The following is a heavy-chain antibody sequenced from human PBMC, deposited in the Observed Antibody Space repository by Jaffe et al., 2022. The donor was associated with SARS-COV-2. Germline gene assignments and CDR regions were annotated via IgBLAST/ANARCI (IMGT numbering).Heavy chain of an antibody. Sequence: QVQLQESGPGLVRPSQTLSLICNVSGDPMNSGLYYWGWIRQLPGKGLEWIGYIHYKGTTFYSPSFKSRAAISVDTSKKQVSLKLSFVAAADTAVYYCARAADYGQYDLIDQWGQGTLVTVSS. V-gene: IGHV4-31*03. CDR3: ARAADYGQYDLIDQ. CDR1: GDPMNSGLYY. CDR2: IHYKGTT. D-gene: IGHD4-17*01. J-gene: IGHJ5*02.